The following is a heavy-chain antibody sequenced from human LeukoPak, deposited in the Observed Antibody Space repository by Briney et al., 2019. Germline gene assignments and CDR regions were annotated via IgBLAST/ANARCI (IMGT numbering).Heavy chain of an antibody. V-gene: IGHV3-74*03. J-gene: IGHJ4*02. CDR2: INSDGSSI. CDR3: AREGRVSGYDFDC. Sequence: GGSLRLSCAASGFTFSSYWMHWVRQTPGKGLVWVSRINSDGSSITYADSVKGRFTISRDNAKNTLYLQMNSLRVEDTAVYYCAREGRVSGYDFDCWGQGTLVTVSS. CDR1: GFTFSSYW. D-gene: IGHD5-12*01.